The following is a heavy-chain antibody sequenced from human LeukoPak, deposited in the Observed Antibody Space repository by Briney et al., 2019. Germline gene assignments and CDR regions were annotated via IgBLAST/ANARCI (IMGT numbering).Heavy chain of an antibody. D-gene: IGHD2-2*01. Sequence: ASVKVSCKASGYTFSGYYIHWVRQAPGQGLEWMGWINPNSGATKYAQKCQGRVTMTRDTYISTAYMELSSLRSDDTAVYYCARYFSSTSCYFDPYAFDIWGQGTMVTVSS. CDR1: GYTFSGYY. V-gene: IGHV1-2*02. J-gene: IGHJ3*02. CDR3: ARYFSSTSCYFDPYAFDI. CDR2: INPNSGAT.